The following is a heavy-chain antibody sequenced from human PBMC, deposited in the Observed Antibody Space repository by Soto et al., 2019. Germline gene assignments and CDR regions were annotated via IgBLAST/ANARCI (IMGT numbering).Heavy chain of an antibody. CDR1: GFTFSSYW. CDR2: INGGGSKT. D-gene: IGHD3-16*01. V-gene: IGHV3-74*01. Sequence: GGSLRLSCAASGFTFSSYWMHWVRQTPEKGLVWVSHINGGGSKTTYADSVKGRFTISRDNAKNTLYLQMNSLRPEDTALYYCAKARLWGGDGYNSYYYNAMDVWGQGTTVTVSS. CDR3: AKARLWGGDGYNSYYYNAMDV. J-gene: IGHJ6*02.